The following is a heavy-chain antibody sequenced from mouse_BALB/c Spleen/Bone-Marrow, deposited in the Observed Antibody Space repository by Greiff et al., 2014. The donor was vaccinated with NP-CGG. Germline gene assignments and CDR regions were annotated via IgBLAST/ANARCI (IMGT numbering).Heavy chain of an antibody. CDR2: INPYNDGT. J-gene: IGHJ3*01. D-gene: IGHD2-14*01. CDR3: ARRGYRYDGFAY. CDR1: GYTFTSYV. Sequence: EVHLVESGPELVKPGASVKMSCKASGYTFTSYVMHWVKQKPGQGLEWIGYINPYNDGTKYNEKFKGKATLTSDKSSSTAYMELSSLTSEDSAVYYCARRGYRYDGFAYWDQGTLVTVSA. V-gene: IGHV1-14*01.